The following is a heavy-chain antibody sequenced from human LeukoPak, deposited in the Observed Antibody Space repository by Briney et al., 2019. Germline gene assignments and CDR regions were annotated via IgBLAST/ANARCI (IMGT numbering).Heavy chain of an antibody. CDR2: IYYSGST. D-gene: IGHD5-12*01. V-gene: IGHV4-30-4*01. CDR1: GGSISSGDYY. J-gene: IGHJ4*02. Sequence: SETLSLTCTVSGGSISSGDYYWSWIRQPPGKGLEWIGYIYYSGSTYYNPSLKSRVTISVDTSKNQFSLKLSSVTAADTAVYYCARERGYGFSFDYWGQGTLVTVSS. CDR3: ARERGYGFSFDY.